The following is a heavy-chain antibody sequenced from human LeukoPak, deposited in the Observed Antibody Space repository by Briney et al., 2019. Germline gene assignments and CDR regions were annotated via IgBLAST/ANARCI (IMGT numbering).Heavy chain of an antibody. D-gene: IGHD2-2*01. CDR2: IYHSGST. V-gene: IGHV4-38-2*01. CDR3: ARLGYCSSTSCYSILDYYYYMDV. Sequence: SETLSLTCAVSGYSISSGYYWGWIRQPPGKGLEWIGSIYHSGSTYYNPSLKRRGTISVDTSKNQFSLKLSSVTAADTAAYYCARLGYCSSTSCYSILDYYYYMDVWGKGTTVTVSS. J-gene: IGHJ6*03. CDR1: GYSISSGYY.